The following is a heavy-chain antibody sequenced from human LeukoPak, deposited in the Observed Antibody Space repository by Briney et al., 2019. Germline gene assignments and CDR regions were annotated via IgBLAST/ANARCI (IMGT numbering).Heavy chain of an antibody. D-gene: IGHD6-19*01. Sequence: GGSLRPSCAASGFTFDDYGMSWVRQAPGKGLEWVSGINWNGGSTGYADSVKGRFTISRDDAKNSLFLQMDSLRAEDTAVYYCARGDPDISFAVAGEAFDIWGQGTMVTVSS. CDR1: GFTFDDYG. V-gene: IGHV3-20*04. CDR3: ARGDPDISFAVAGEAFDI. CDR2: INWNGGST. J-gene: IGHJ3*02.